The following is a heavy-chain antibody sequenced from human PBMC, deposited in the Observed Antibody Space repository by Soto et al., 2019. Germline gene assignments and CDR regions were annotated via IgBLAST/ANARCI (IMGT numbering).Heavy chain of an antibody. CDR1: GFSLSTIGVG. CDR2: IYWDDDK. V-gene: IGHV2-5*02. J-gene: IGHJ1*01. D-gene: IGHD2-21*01. Sequence: SGPTLVSPTQTLTLTCSFSGFSLSTIGVGVGWIRQPPGKALEWLALIYWDDDKRYRPSLRSRLTITKDTSKDQVVLTMINMDPVNTGTYYCPQRYHYGRGDSEYFQDWGQGTLVTVS. CDR3: PQRYHYGRGDSEYFQD.